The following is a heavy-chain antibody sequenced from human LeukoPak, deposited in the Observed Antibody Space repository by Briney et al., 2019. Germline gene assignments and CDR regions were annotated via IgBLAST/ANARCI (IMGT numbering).Heavy chain of an antibody. D-gene: IGHD3-16*01. CDR3: GRSAGFVHFDH. Sequence: PSETLSLTCTVSGNSISSSSYYWVWLRQPPGTGLEWIGSINYYGKTYYNPSVKSRVTISVDTSKNQFSLMVRSVTAADTAVYYCGRSAGFVHFDHWGQGTLVTVTS. CDR1: GNSISSSSYY. CDR2: INYYGKT. V-gene: IGHV4-39*07. J-gene: IGHJ4*02.